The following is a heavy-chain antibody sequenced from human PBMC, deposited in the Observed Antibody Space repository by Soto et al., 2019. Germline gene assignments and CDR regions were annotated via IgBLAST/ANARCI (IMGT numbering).Heavy chain of an antibody. CDR2: ISSSSSYI. V-gene: IGHV3-21*01. D-gene: IGHD6-25*01. Sequence: EVQLVESGGGLVKPGGSLRLSCAASGFTFSSYSMNWVRQAPGKGLEWVSSISSSSSYIYYADSVKGRFTISRDNAKNSMYLQMNSLRAEDTAVYYCAREGRLTTKNFDYWGQGTLVTVSS. J-gene: IGHJ4*02. CDR3: AREGRLTTKNFDY. CDR1: GFTFSSYS.